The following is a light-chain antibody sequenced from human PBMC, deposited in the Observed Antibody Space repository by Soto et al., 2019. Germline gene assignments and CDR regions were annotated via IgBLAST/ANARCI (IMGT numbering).Light chain of an antibody. CDR3: SSYTTSRTLV. Sequence: QSALTQPASVSGSPGQSITISCTGTSSDVGGYNYVSWYQQHPGKAPKLMIYDVSNRPLGVSNRFSGSKSGNTASLTISGLQAEDEADYHCSSYTTSRTLVFGGGTKLTVL. CDR2: DVS. V-gene: IGLV2-14*01. J-gene: IGLJ2*01. CDR1: SSDVGGYNY.